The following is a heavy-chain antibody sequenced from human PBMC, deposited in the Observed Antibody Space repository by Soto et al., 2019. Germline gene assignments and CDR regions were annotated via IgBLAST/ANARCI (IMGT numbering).Heavy chain of an antibody. CDR3: GPDTLDY. CDR1: GFMFSSHG. Sequence: QVQLVESGGGVVQPGRSLRLSCAASGFMFSSHGMHWIRLAPGKGLEWVAVIWYDGSNKYYADSVKGRFTISRDNSKNTLYLQMNSLRVEDTAVYYCGPDTLDYWGQGTLVTVSS. V-gene: IGHV3-33*01. CDR2: IWYDGSNK. J-gene: IGHJ4*02.